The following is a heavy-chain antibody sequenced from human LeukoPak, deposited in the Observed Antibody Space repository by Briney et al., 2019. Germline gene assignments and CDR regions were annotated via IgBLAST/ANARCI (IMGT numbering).Heavy chain of an antibody. J-gene: IGHJ3*02. D-gene: IGHD3-10*02. CDR2: IYYSGST. CDR1: GGSISSSSYY. CDR3: ARAVGVMFGESVFDI. Sequence: SETLSLTCTVSGGSISSSSYYWGWIRQPPGKGLEWIGSIYYSGSTYYNPSLKSRVTISVDTSKNQFSLKLSSVTAADTAVYYCARAVGVMFGESVFDIWGQGTMVTVSS. V-gene: IGHV4-39*07.